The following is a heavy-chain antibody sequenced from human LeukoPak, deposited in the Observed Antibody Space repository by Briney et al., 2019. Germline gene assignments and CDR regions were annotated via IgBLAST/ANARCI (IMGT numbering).Heavy chain of an antibody. J-gene: IGHJ4*02. V-gene: IGHV4-59*08. Sequence: SETLSLTCTVSGGSISSYYWSWIRQPPGKGLEWIGYIYYSGSTNYNPSLKSRVTISVDTSKNQFSLKLSSVTAADTAVYYCATSRYSSGWYIDYWGQGTLVTVSS. CDR2: IYYSGST. CDR1: GGSISSYY. D-gene: IGHD6-19*01. CDR3: ATSRYSSGWYIDY.